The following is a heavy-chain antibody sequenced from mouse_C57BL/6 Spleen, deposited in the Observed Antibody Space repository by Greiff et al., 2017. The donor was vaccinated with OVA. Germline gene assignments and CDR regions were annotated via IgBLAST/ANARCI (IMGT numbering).Heavy chain of an antibody. D-gene: IGHD2-4*01. J-gene: IGHJ2*01. Sequence: QVQLQQSGAELAKPGASVKLSCKASGYTFTSYWMHWVKQRPGPGLEWIGYINPSSGYPKYNQKFKDKATLTADKSSSTAYMQLSSLTYEDCAVYYCAREDDDGGEDYWGQGTTLTVSS. CDR2: INPSSGYP. V-gene: IGHV1-7*01. CDR3: AREDDDGGEDY. CDR1: GYTFTSYW.